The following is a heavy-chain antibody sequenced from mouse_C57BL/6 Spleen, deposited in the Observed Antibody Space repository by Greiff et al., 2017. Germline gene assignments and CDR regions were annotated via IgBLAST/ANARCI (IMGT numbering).Heavy chain of an antibody. CDR1: GYTFTSYG. J-gene: IGHJ4*01. CDR2: IYPRSGNT. CDR3: ARREAGSALDY. D-gene: IGHD4-1*01. Sequence: QVQLQQSGAELARPGASVKLSCKASGYTFTSYGISWVKQRTGQGLEWIGEIYPRSGNTYYNEKFKGKATLTADKSSSTAYMEPRSLTSEDSAVYFCARREAGSALDYWGQGTSVTVSS. V-gene: IGHV1-81*01.